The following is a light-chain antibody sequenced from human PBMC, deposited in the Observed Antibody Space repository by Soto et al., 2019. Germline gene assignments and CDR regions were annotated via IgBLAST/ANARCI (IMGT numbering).Light chain of an antibody. V-gene: IGKV3-20*01. CDR1: QSVSSSY. CDR2: GAS. CDR3: QQYGSSPRGT. Sequence: EIVLTQSPGTLSLSPGERATLSYRASQSVSSSYLAWYQQKPGQAPRLLIYGASSRATGIPDRFSGSGSGTDFTLTISRLEPEDFAVYYCQQYGSSPRGTFGGGTKVEIK. J-gene: IGKJ4*01.